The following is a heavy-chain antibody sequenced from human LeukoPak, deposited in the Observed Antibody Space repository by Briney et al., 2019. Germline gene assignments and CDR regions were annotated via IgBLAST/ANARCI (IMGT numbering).Heavy chain of an antibody. CDR2: MWYDESSK. V-gene: IGHV3-33*01. CDR1: GFTFNSDD. Sequence: GGSLRLSCAASGFTFNSDDMHWARQAPGKGLEWVAIMWYDESSKYYADSVKGRFTISRDNSKNTLYLQMNSLRAEDTAVYYCARGLAVAGTGDAFDIWGQGTMVTVSS. CDR3: ARGLAVAGTGDAFDI. D-gene: IGHD6-19*01. J-gene: IGHJ3*02.